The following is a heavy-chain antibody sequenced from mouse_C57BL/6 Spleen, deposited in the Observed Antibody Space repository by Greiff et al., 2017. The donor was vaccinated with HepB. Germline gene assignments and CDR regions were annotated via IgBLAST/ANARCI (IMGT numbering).Heavy chain of an antibody. Sequence: VQLVESGPGLVQPSQSLSITCTVSGFSLTSYGVHWVRQSPGKGLEWLGVIWSGGSTDYNAAFISRLSISKDNSKSQVFFKMNSLQADDTAIYYCARNAQTYGSSQYYFDYWGQGTTLTVSS. CDR3: ARNAQTYGSSQYYFDY. J-gene: IGHJ2*01. D-gene: IGHD1-1*01. CDR1: GFSLTSYG. CDR2: IWSGGST. V-gene: IGHV2-2*01.